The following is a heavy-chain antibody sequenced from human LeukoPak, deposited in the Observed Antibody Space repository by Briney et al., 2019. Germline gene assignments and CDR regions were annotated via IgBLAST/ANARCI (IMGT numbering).Heavy chain of an antibody. CDR3: AKRDFYDSSGYAPLFQH. J-gene: IGHJ1*01. Sequence: GGSLRLSCAASGFTFSTNSMNWVRQAPGKGLEWVSYISSTGGTIYYADSMKGRFTISRDNSKNTLYLQMNSLRAEDTAVYYCAKRDFYDSSGYAPLFQHWGQGTLVTVSS. CDR1: GFTFSTNS. D-gene: IGHD3-22*01. V-gene: IGHV3-48*01. CDR2: ISSTGGTI.